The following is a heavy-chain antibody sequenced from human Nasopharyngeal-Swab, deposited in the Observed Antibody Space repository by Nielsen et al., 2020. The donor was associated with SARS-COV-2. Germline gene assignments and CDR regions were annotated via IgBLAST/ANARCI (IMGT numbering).Heavy chain of an antibody. V-gene: IGHV4-61*02. CDR3: ATIGVPAAMDV. CDR2: IYTSGST. CDR1: GGSISSGSYY. Sequence: SETLSLTCTVSGGSISSGSYYWSWIRQPAGKGLEWIGRIYTSGSTNYNPSLKSRVTISADTSKNQFSLKLSSVTAADTAVYYCATIGVPAAMDVWGKGTTVTVSS. D-gene: IGHD2-2*01. J-gene: IGHJ6*04.